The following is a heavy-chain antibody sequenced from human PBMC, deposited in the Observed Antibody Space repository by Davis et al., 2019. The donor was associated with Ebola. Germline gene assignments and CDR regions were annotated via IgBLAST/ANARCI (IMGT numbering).Heavy chain of an antibody. CDR1: GFTFEDYA. CDR3: AKEITPYCTTTGCNPFDS. J-gene: IGHJ4*02. D-gene: IGHD2-2*01. Sequence: GGSLRLSCAASGFTFEDYAMHWIRQVPGKGLEWVSGITWKTGDTGYADSVKGRFTISRDNAKNSLYLQMNSLRPEDTAFYYCAKEITPYCTTTGCNPFDSWGQGTLVTVS. V-gene: IGHV3-9*01. CDR2: ITWKTGDT.